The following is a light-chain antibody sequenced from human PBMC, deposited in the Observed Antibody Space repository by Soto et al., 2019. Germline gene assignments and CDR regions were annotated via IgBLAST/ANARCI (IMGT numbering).Light chain of an antibody. Sequence: ENVLTQSPGTLSLSTGERATLSCRASQSVSSNYLAWYQQKPGQAPRLLIYGASIRASGVPDRFSGSGSGTDFTLTISRLQPEDFAVYYCQQYYSSRTFGQGTRLEI. CDR2: GAS. J-gene: IGKJ5*01. CDR1: QSVSSNY. V-gene: IGKV3-20*01. CDR3: QQYYSSRT.